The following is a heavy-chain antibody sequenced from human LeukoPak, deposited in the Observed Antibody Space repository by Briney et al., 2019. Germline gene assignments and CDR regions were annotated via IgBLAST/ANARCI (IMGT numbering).Heavy chain of an antibody. CDR2: IYYSGST. J-gene: IGHJ4*02. CDR1: GGSISSYY. Sequence: SETLSLTCTVSGGSISSYYWSWIRQPPGKGLEWSGYIYYSGSTNYNPSLTSRVTISVDTSKNQFSLKLSSVTAADTAVYYCARRSLRVGGSYYFDYWGQGTLVTVSS. D-gene: IGHD1-26*01. CDR3: ARRSLRVGGSYYFDY. V-gene: IGHV4-59*08.